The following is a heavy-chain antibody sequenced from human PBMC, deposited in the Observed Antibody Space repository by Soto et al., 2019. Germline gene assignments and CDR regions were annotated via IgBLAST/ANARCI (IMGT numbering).Heavy chain of an antibody. V-gene: IGHV3-53*01. J-gene: IGHJ6*02. Sequence: GGSLRLSCAASGFTVGSNYMSWVRQAPGKGLEWVSVIYSEGTPYYADSVKGRFTISRDDSKSIAYLQMNGLKTEDTAVYYCRGCCSSTSCYSGMDVWGQGTTVTVSS. D-gene: IGHD2-2*01. CDR1: GFTVGSNY. CDR3: RGCCSSTSCYSGMDV. CDR2: IYSEGTP.